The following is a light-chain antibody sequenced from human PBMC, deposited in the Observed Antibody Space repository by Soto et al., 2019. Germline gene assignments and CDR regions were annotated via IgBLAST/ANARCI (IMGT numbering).Light chain of an antibody. V-gene: IGKV1-39*01. CDR2: AAS. J-gene: IGKJ1*01. CDR3: QQSYSTPWT. Sequence: IQITQSPATLSASVGDRVTITCRASQTISSYLTWYQQKPGKAPKLLIFAASSLQSGVPSRFSGNGSGTDFTLTISSLQPEDFATYYCQQSYSTPWTFGQGTKVDIK. CDR1: QTISSY.